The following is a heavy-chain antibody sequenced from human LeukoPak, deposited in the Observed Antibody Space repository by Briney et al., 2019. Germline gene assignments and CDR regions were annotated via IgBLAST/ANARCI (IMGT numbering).Heavy chain of an antibody. CDR1: GGSFSGYY. CDR3: ARRGRRDYYGSGSL. D-gene: IGHD3-10*01. J-gene: IGHJ1*01. CDR2: INHSGST. Sequence: SETLSLTCAVYGGSFSGYYWSWIRQPPGKGLEWIGEINHSGSTNYNPSLKSRVTISVDTSKNQFSLKLSSVTAADTAVYYCARRGRRDYYGSGSLWSQGTLVTVSS. V-gene: IGHV4-34*01.